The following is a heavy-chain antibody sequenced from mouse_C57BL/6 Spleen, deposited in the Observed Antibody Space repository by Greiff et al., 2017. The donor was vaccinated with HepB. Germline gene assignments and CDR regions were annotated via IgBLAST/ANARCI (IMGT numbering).Heavy chain of an antibody. CDR3: ARNGNYGSSYSFAY. V-gene: IGHV1-64*01. CDR1: GYTFTSYW. D-gene: IGHD1-1*01. Sequence: QVQLQQPGAELVKPGASVKLSCKASGYTFTSYWMHWVKQRPGQGLEWIGMIHPNSGSTNYNEKFKSKATLTVDKSSSTAYMQLSSLTSEDSAVYYCARNGNYGSSYSFAYWGQGTLVTVSA. CDR2: IHPNSGST. J-gene: IGHJ3*01.